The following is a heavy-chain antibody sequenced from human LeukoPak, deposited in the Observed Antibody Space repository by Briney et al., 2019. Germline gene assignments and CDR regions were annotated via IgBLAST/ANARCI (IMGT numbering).Heavy chain of an antibody. J-gene: IGHJ4*02. CDR2: ISGSGGST. V-gene: IGHV3-23*01. Sequence: GGSLRLSCAASGFTFSSYAISWVRQAPGKGLEWVSAISGSGGSTYYADSVKGRFTISRDNSNNTLYLQMNSLRAEDTAVYYCAKDLRDVVVPAAIFDYWGQGTLVTVSS. CDR1: GFTFSSYA. CDR3: AKDLRDVVVPAAIFDY. D-gene: IGHD2-2*01.